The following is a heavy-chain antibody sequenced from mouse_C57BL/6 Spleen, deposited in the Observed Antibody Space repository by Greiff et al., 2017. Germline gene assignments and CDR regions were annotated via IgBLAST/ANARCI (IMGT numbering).Heavy chain of an antibody. V-gene: IGHV1-55*01. Sequence: QVQLQQPGAEPVKPGASVKMSCKASGYTFTSYWITWVKQRPGQGLEWIGDIYPGSGSTNYNEKFKSKATLTVDTSSSTAYMQLSSLTSEDSAVYYCARTLGYGSSYAFDYWGQGTTLTVSS. CDR1: GYTFTSYW. CDR3: ARTLGYGSSYAFDY. CDR2: IYPGSGST. D-gene: IGHD1-1*01. J-gene: IGHJ2*01.